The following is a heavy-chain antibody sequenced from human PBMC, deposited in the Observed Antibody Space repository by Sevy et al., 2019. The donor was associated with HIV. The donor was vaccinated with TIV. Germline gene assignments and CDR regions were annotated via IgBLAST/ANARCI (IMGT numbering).Heavy chain of an antibody. D-gene: IGHD2-15*01. Sequence: GGSLRLSCAASGFTFSTYAMNWVRQAPGKGLEWVSSISGSGRYTYYADSVEGRLTISRDSSKNTRYLQINSLRADDTAVYYCAKGFCSGGSCPRDYYYYGMDVWGQGTTVTVSS. CDR1: GFTFSTYA. J-gene: IGHJ6*02. CDR2: ISGSGRYT. CDR3: AKGFCSGGSCPRDYYYYGMDV. V-gene: IGHV3-23*01.